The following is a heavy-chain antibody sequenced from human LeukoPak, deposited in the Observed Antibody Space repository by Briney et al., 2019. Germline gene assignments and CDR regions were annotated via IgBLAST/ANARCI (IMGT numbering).Heavy chain of an antibody. V-gene: IGHV3-48*01. D-gene: IGHD1-26*01. CDR2: ISSSSSTI. J-gene: IGHJ5*02. CDR1: GFTFSSYS. Sequence: GGSLRLSCAASGFTFSSYSMNWVRQAPGKGLEWVSYISSSSSTIYYADSVRGRFTISRDNAKNSLYLRMNSLRAEDTAMYYCAREGSAFDPWGQGTLVTVSS. CDR3: AREGSAFDP.